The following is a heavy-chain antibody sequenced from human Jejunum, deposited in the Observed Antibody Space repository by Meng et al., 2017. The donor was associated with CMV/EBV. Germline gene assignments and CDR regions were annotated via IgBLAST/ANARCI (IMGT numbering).Heavy chain of an antibody. Sequence: CTFSGGSMSSYYWSWIRQPPGKELEWIGYINYSGRTNYNPSLKSRVTISVDTSKNQLSLNLRSVTAADTAVYYCAREWSTWQPFDFWGQGALVTVSS. D-gene: IGHD2-15*01. V-gene: IGHV4-59*01. CDR1: GGSMSSYY. CDR3: AREWSTWQPFDF. CDR2: INYSGRT. J-gene: IGHJ4*02.